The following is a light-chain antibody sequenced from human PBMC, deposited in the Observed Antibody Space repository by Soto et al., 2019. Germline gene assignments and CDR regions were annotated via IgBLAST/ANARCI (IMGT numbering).Light chain of an antibody. CDR2: DAS. V-gene: IGKV3-20*01. Sequence: PGERASLSCRASQSISGRYLAWYQQKPGQAPRLLIYDASSRATGIPDRFSGIGSGTDFILTISRLEPEDFAVYYCQQYGSSPLTFGGGTKVEIK. CDR3: QQYGSSPLT. CDR1: QSISGRY. J-gene: IGKJ4*01.